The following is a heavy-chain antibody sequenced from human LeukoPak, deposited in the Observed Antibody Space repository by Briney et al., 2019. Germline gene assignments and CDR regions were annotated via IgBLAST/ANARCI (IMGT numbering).Heavy chain of an antibody. Sequence: GGSLRLSCAASGFTVSTNYMSWVRQAPGKGLEWVSVIYSGASTYYADSVKGRFTISRDNPKNTVYLQMNSLRAEDTAVYYCARDPGYYYGSGSYSDYWGQGTLVTVSS. CDR1: GFTVSTNY. CDR2: IYSGAST. D-gene: IGHD3-10*01. V-gene: IGHV3-66*01. J-gene: IGHJ4*02. CDR3: ARDPGYYYGSGSYSDY.